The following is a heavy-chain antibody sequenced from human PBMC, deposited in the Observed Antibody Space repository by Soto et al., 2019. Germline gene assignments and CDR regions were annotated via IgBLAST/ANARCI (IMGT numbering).Heavy chain of an antibody. CDR3: ARDGGDCSSTSCYLDY. D-gene: IGHD2-2*01. J-gene: IGHJ4*02. V-gene: IGHV4-31*03. Sequence: PSETLSLTCTVSGGSISSGGYYWSWIRQHPGKGLEWIGYIYYSGSTYYNPSLKSRVTISVDTSKNQFSLKLSSVTAADTAVYYCARDGGDCSSTSCYLDYWGQGTLVTVSS. CDR2: IYYSGST. CDR1: GGSISSGGYY.